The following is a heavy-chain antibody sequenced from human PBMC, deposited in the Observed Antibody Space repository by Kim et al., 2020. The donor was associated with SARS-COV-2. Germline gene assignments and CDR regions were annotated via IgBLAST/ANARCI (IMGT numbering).Heavy chain of an antibody. CDR1: GFSFSSYG. V-gene: IGHV3-33*01. CDR3: VRDRGGSYYYYFDY. D-gene: IGHD1-26*01. J-gene: IGHJ4*02. CDR2: IWYDGSNK. Sequence: GGSLRLSCAASGFSFSSYGMHWVRQAPGKGLEWVTFIWYDGSNKYYADSVKGRFTISRDNSKNTLSLQMNSLRVEDTAVYYCVRDRGGSYYYYFDYWGQGTLVTVSS.